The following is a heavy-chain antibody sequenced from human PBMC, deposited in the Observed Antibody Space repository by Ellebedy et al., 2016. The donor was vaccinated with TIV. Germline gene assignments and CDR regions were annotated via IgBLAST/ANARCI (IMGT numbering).Heavy chain of an antibody. CDR2: ISATYDYT. CDR3: ARNSGGSGPNWFGP. D-gene: IGHD2-15*01. V-gene: IGHV3-21*01. Sequence: GGSLRLPXAASGFTLSTYTMNWVRQPPAKGLEWVSSISATYDYTYYADSVRGRFTISRDNAKNSMYLQMNSLRVDDTAVYYCARNSGGSGPNWFGPWGQGTLVSVSS. CDR1: GFTLSTYT. J-gene: IGHJ5*02.